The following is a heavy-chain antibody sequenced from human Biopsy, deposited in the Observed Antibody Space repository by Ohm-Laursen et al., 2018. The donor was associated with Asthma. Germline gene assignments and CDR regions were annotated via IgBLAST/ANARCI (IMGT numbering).Heavy chain of an antibody. Sequence: PSETLSLTWTVSGGSMSSSSYSWGWIRQPPGKGLEWIGSISYTGNTDIPSLRSRVTLSVDTSKNNFSLKLTSVTAADTAAFYCARHWNWGSFFDYWGQGMLVTVSS. D-gene: IGHD7-27*01. V-gene: IGHV4-39*01. CDR2: ISYTGNT. J-gene: IGHJ4*02. CDR3: ARHWNWGSFFDY. CDR1: GGSMSSSSYS.